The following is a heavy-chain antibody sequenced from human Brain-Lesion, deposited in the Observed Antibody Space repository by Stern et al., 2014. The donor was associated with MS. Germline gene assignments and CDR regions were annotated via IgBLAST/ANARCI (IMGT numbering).Heavy chain of an antibody. Sequence: QVQLQQWGPGLVKPSETLSLTCTVAGGSVSSTSYAWAWIRQPPGKGLEWIGTIYYSGNTYYSPSLKSRLTISLDTSKTQFSLQLRSVTAADTAVYYCAGEEDIRYCSGGSCTGNWFDPWGQGTLVTVSS. CDR1: GGSVSSTSYA. CDR2: IYYSGNT. D-gene: IGHD2-15*01. J-gene: IGHJ5*02. CDR3: AGEEDIRYCSGGSCTGNWFDP. V-gene: IGHV4-39*01.